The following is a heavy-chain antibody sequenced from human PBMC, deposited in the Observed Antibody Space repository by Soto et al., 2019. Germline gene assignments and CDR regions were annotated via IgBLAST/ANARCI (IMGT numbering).Heavy chain of an antibody. CDR3: AREGIAVAGYYFDY. V-gene: IGHV3-21*01. CDR1: GFTFSSYS. CDR2: ISSSSSYI. Sequence: EVQLVESGGGLVKPGGSLRLSCAASGFTFSSYSMNWVRQAPGKGLEWVSSISSSSSYIYYADLVKGRFTISRDNAKNSLYLQMNSLRAEDTAVYYCAREGIAVAGYYFDYWGQGTLVTVSS. J-gene: IGHJ4*02. D-gene: IGHD6-19*01.